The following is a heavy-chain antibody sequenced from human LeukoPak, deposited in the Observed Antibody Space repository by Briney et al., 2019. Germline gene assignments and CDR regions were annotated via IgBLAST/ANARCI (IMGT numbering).Heavy chain of an antibody. D-gene: IGHD4-23*01. CDR2: VNHNGNT. Sequence: SETLSLTCGVYGGSFSAYYWSGIRQPPGKGLEWIGEVNHNGNTNYNPSLKSRVTISLDTSKNQFSLKLSSVTAADTAVYYCASDGGKIDYWGQGTLVTVSS. V-gene: IGHV4-34*01. CDR1: GGSFSAYY. CDR3: ASDGGKIDY. J-gene: IGHJ4*02.